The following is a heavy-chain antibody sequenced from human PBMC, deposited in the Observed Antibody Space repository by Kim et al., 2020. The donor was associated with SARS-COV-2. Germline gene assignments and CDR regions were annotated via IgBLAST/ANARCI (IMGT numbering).Heavy chain of an antibody. CDR3: ARVILRYSSSWYDQGAGHWFDP. CDR1: GYTFTGYY. D-gene: IGHD6-13*01. J-gene: IGHJ5*02. V-gene: IGHV1-2*06. CDR2: INPNSGGT. Sequence: ASVKVSCKASGYTFTGYYMHWVRQAPGQGLEWMGRINPNSGGTNYAQKFQGRVTMTRDTSISTAYMELSRLRSDDTAVYYCARVILRYSSSWYDQGAGHWFDPWGQGTLVTVSS.